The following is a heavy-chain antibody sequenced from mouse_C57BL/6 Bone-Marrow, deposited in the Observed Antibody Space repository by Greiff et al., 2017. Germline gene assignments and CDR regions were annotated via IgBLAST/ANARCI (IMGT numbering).Heavy chain of an antibody. CDR3: EREGRVYGSSWYVDV. D-gene: IGHD1-1*01. Sequence: QFQLQQPAAELVKPGASVKLSCQASGYTFTSYWMHWVKQRPGQGREWIGMIHPNSGSPNYNEKFKSKATLTVDKDSSTAYMQLSSLPSEDSAVYYSEREGRVYGSSWYVDVWGTWITGNVTS. CDR2: IHPNSGSP. J-gene: IGHJ1*03. V-gene: IGHV1-64*01. CDR1: GYTFTSYW.